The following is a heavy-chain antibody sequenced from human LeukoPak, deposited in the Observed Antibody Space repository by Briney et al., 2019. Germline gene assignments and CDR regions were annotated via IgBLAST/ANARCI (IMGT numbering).Heavy chain of an antibody. CDR1: GFTFSSYN. Sequence: AGGSLRLSCAASGFTFSSYNMKWVRQAPGKGLEWVSSISWRSSDIEYADSVKGRFTISRDNAKKSLYLQMNNLRAEDTAVYYCAKDAGPHAFDIWGQGTMVTVSS. CDR3: AKDAGPHAFDI. V-gene: IGHV3-21*01. CDR2: ISWRSSDI. J-gene: IGHJ3*02.